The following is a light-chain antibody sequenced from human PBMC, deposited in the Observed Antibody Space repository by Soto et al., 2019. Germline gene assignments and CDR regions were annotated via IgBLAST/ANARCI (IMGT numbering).Light chain of an antibody. CDR3: KQSYSTQWT. J-gene: IGKJ1*01. V-gene: IGKV1-39*01. CDR2: AAS. Sequence: DIQMTQSPSSLSASVGDRVIITCRATQDISNYLAWYQQKPGKAPNLLIYAASSLQSGVPSRFSGAGSGTDFTLTIANLHPEDFAIYYCKQSYSTQWTFGQGTKV. CDR1: QDISNY.